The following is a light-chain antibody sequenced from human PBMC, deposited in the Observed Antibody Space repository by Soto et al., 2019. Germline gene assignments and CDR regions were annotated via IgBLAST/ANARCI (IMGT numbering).Light chain of an antibody. CDR1: SSDVGGYNY. V-gene: IGLV2-11*01. CDR3: CSYAGSYTFEF. CDR2: DVS. J-gene: IGLJ1*01. Sequence: QSVLTQPRSVSGSPGQSVTISCTGTSSDVGGYNYVSWYQQHPGKAPKLMIYDVSKRPSGVPDRFSGSKSGNTASLTISGLQAEDEADYYCCSYAGSYTFEFFGTGTKLTVL.